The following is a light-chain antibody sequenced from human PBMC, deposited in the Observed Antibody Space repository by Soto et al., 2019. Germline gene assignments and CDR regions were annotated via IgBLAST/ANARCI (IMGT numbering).Light chain of an antibody. J-gene: IGKJ4*01. CDR1: QAITNN. CDR3: QQVKSYPRT. CDR2: EES. V-gene: IGKV1-9*01. Sequence: DIPLTQSPSSLSASAGDRVTITCRASQAITNNLAWYQQKPGNPPRLLIYEESTLHSGVPSRFSGRKVGTQFILTIDSLQPEDFATYYCQQVKSYPRTFGGGTKVEIK.